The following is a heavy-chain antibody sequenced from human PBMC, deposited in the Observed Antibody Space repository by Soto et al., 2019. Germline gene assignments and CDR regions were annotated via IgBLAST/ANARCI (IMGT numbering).Heavy chain of an antibody. J-gene: IGHJ4*02. CDR3: ARSGAYCTSITCLFDSF. Sequence: QAQLVQSGAEVKKPGASVKVSCRASGYTFSSSGYAWVRQAPGQGLEWLGWISAYNGDTNYAQKFQDRDTLTTDTSTTTAYMELRNLGSDDTAVYYCARSGAYCTSITCLFDSFWGLGTLVTVSS. CDR1: GYTFSSSG. V-gene: IGHV1-18*01. D-gene: IGHD2-8*01. CDR2: ISAYNGDT.